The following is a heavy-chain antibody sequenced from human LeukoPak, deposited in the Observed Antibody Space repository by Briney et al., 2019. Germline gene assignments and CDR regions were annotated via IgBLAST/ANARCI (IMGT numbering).Heavy chain of an antibody. CDR1: VGSISCGVYS. Sequence: SQTLLLSCTVPVGSISCGVYSWSRFPQPRVEGLDWIGYIDHSGSTDYNPSLKSRFTISVDKSKNPVYLQLSSVPAEDTAVYYWARDVDCSSTSCYTRHYYYYIDGWGKRTTVTAS. V-gene: IGHV4-30-2*01. J-gene: IGHJ6*03. D-gene: IGHD2-2*02. CDR2: IDHSGST. CDR3: ARDVDCSSTSCYTRHYYYYIDG.